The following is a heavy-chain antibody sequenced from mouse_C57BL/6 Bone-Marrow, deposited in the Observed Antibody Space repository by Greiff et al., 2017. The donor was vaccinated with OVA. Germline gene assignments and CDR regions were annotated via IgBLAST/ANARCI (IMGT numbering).Heavy chain of an antibody. CDR2: ISYDGST. CDR3: ACFYY. Sequence: EVQLMESGPGLVKPSPSLSLTCSVTGYSITSGYYCNWIRQSPGNHLECLGYISYDGSTNYNQSLKNRITITRDTSMNQYFLKLNSVTAEDTATYYCACFYYGGQGTGLTVTA. V-gene: IGHV3-6*01. CDR1: GYSITSGYY. J-gene: IGHJ2*03.